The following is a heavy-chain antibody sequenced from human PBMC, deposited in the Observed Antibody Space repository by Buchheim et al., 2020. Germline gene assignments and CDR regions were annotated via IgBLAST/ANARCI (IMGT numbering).Heavy chain of an antibody. D-gene: IGHD3-10*01. CDR2: IKKDGSEK. J-gene: IGHJ5*02. Sequence: EVQLVESGGGLVQPGGSVRLGCAASGFTFSSYWMSWVRQAPGKGLEWVANIKKDGSEKHYVDSEKGRFIISRDNAKNSLYLQMNSLRAEDTAVYYCARVRYYYGSGSYYTWGQGTL. CDR1: GFTFSSYW. CDR3: ARVRYYYGSGSYYT. V-gene: IGHV3-7*01.